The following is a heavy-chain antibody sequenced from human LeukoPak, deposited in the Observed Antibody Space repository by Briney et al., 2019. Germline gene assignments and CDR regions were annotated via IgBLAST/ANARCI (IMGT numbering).Heavy chain of an antibody. Sequence: GGSVILSCAASVFTFSSYSFDWVRQAPCKGLEWVAHVAADGSYRWYADSVRGRFTISRDNSKNTLFLQMNSLGAEDTGVYYCARDADWSPFYWGQGTLVTVSS. CDR1: VFTFSSYS. CDR2: VAADGSYR. CDR3: ARDADWSPFY. V-gene: IGHV3-30*04. J-gene: IGHJ4*02. D-gene: IGHD3/OR15-3a*01.